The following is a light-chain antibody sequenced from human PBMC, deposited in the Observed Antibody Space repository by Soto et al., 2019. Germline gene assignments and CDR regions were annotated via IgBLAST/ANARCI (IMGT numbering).Light chain of an antibody. CDR2: TND. Sequence: QAVVTQTPSASGTPGQRVTIYCSGSGSNIGGNTVNWYQQLPRTAPKLLIYTNDQRPSGVPDRFSGSKSGTSASLAISGLQSEDEADYYCAAWDDSLSGYVFGTGTKVTVL. V-gene: IGLV1-44*01. CDR1: GSNIGGNT. J-gene: IGLJ1*01. CDR3: AAWDDSLSGYV.